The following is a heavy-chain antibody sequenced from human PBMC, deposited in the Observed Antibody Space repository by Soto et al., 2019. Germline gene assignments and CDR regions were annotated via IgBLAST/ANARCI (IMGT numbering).Heavy chain of an antibody. V-gene: IGHV4-39*01. CDR3: ARLYSSSWYGDY. D-gene: IGHD6-13*01. CDR2: IYYSGST. J-gene: IGHJ4*02. CDR1: GGSISTSRYY. Sequence: QLQLQESGPGLVKPSETLSLTCTVFGGSISTSRYYWGWIRQPPGKGLEWLGSIYYSGSTYYNPSLTSRVAISVDTAKNQFSLKLSSVTAAATAVYYCARLYSSSWYGDYWGQGTLVTVSS.